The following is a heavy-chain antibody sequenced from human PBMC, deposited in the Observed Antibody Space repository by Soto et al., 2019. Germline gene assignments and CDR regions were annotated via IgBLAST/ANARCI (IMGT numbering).Heavy chain of an antibody. Sequence: EVQLVESGGGLVQPGGSLRLSCAGSGFIFSTNWMSWVRQAPGKGLEWVANIKQDGSEKYYVDSVKGRFTISRYNAKKSLYLQRNSLRAEDTAVYYCPRDQGRSSGSKGAAFYIWGQGTRVTVSA. J-gene: IGHJ3*02. V-gene: IGHV3-7*01. CDR3: PRDQGRSSGSKGAAFYI. CDR1: GFIFSTNW. CDR2: IKQDGSEK. D-gene: IGHD1-26*01.